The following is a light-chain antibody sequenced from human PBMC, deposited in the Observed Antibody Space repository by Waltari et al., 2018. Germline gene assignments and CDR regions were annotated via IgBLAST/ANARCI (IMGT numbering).Light chain of an antibody. J-gene: IGLJ2*01. CDR2: TNT. Sequence: QSVLTQPPSVSGAPGQRVTISCTGSSSNIGAGYDVHGYQQIPGTGPKPPHHTNTSRPSGVPDRFQGSKSGTSASLAITGVQAEDEADYYCQSYDSSLSGSVVFGGGTKLTVL. CDR3: QSYDSSLSGSVV. CDR1: SSNIGAGYD. V-gene: IGLV1-40*01.